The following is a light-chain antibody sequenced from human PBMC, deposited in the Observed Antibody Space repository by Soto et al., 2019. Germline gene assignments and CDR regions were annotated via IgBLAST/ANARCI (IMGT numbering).Light chain of an antibody. CDR1: SSDVGGYKY. CDR2: DVS. Sequence: SAVSQPGTESGSPGQSNTLSYTRTSSDVGGYKYVSWYQQHPGKAPKLMIYDVSNRPSGVSNRFSGSKSGNTASLTISGLQAEDEADYYCSSYAGSSTLYVFGAGTRSPS. J-gene: IGLJ1*01. V-gene: IGLV2-14*01. CDR3: SSYAGSSTLYV.